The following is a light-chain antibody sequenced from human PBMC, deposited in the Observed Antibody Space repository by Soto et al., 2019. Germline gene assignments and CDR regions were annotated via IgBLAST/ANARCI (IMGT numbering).Light chain of an antibody. CDR3: CSYAGSSTYV. CDR2: EGS. J-gene: IGLJ1*01. Sequence: QSALTQPASVSGSPGQSITISCTGTSSDVGSYNLVSWFQQHPGKAPKLMIYEGSKRPSGVSNRFSGSKSGNTASLTISGLQAEDEAEYYCCSYAGSSTYVFGTGTRSPS. CDR1: SSDVGSYNL. V-gene: IGLV2-23*01.